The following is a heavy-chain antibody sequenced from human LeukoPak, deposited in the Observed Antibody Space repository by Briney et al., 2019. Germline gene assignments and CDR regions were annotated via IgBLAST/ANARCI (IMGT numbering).Heavy chain of an antibody. J-gene: IGHJ4*02. Sequence: ASVKVSCKASGGTFSSYAISWVRQAPGQGREWMGGIIPIFGTVNYAQKFQGRVTITTDESTSTAYMELSSLRSEDTAVYYCARGTVTTEGNYFDYWGQGTLVTVSS. CDR1: GGTFSSYA. CDR2: IIPIFGTV. V-gene: IGHV1-69*05. CDR3: ARGTVTTEGNYFDY. D-gene: IGHD4-11*01.